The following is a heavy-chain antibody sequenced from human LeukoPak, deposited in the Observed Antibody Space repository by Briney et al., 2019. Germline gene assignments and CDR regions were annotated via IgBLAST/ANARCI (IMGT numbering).Heavy chain of an antibody. CDR2: IYYSGST. CDR3: ASRDYYDSSGFD. V-gene: IGHV4-39*07. J-gene: IGHJ4*02. CDR1: GGSINSSSYY. Sequence: SETLSLTCTVSGGSINSSSYYWGWIRQPPGKGLEWIGSIYYSGSTYYNPSLKSRVTISVDTYKNQFSLKLSSVTAADRAVYYCASRDYYDSSGFDWGQGTLVTVSS. D-gene: IGHD3-22*01.